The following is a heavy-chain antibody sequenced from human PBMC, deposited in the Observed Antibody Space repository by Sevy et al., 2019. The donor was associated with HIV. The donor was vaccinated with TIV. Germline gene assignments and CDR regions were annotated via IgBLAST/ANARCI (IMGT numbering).Heavy chain of an antibody. J-gene: IGHJ4*02. D-gene: IGHD3-22*01. CDR3: VRDESFSLIVVDPDY. Sequence: ASVTVSCQASGYTFSNYGVTWVRQAPGQGLEWMGWISGYNGNTKYAQKFQDRVIMTTDTATSTAYMELRSRRSDDTAVYYYVRDESFSLIVVDPDYWGQGTLVTVSS. CDR2: ISGYNGNT. CDR1: GYTFSNYG. V-gene: IGHV1-18*01.